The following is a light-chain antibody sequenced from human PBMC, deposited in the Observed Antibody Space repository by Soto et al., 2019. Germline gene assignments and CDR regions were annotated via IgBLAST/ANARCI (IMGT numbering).Light chain of an antibody. CDR2: AAS. CDR1: LTISSY. CDR3: QQSHSIPWT. J-gene: IGKJ1*01. V-gene: IGKV1-39*01. Sequence: VQMTQSPSSLPAFVGDRVTITCRASLTISSYLNWYQQKSGKAPKLLISAASSLESGVPPRFSGSGSGTDFTLTITSLQSEDFATYYCQQSHSIPWTFGQGTKVDIK.